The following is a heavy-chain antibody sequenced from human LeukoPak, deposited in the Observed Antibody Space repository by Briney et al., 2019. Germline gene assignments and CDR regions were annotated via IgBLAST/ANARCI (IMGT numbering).Heavy chain of an antibody. V-gene: IGHV3-23*01. CDR2: ISGGGDIT. CDR1: GFNFSNHA. J-gene: IGHJ4*02. CDR3: VREDTPATANY. D-gene: IGHD2-21*02. Sequence: GGSLRLSCAASGFNFSNHAMSWVRQTPGKGLEWVSAISGGGDITYYADSVTGRFTISRDNSKDTLFLQMHSLRPGDTAVYYCVREDTPATANYWGQGTLVTISS.